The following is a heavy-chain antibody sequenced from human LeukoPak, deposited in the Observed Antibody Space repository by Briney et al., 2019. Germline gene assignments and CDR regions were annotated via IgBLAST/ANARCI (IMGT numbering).Heavy chain of an antibody. D-gene: IGHD4-17*01. J-gene: IGHJ4*02. CDR2: IKEDGSEK. V-gene: IGHV3-7*05. CDR1: GFTLTSYA. CDR3: ARDSGLTTVTTYWDN. Sequence: PGGSLRLSCAASGFTLTSYAMIWVRQAPGKGLEWVANIKEDGSEKYYVDSVKGRFTISRDNAKNSVYLQMNSLRAEDTAVYYCARDSGLTTVTTYWDNWGQGTLVTVSS.